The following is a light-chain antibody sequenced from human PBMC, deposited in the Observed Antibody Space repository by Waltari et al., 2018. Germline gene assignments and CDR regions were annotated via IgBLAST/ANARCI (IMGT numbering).Light chain of an antibody. CDR2: GTF. V-gene: IGKV3-20*01. CDR3: QQYGTLPIT. J-gene: IGKJ5*01. CDR1: ESISRTY. Sequence: EIVLTQSPGTLYLSPGERATLSCRASESISRTYLAWYQHKPGQSPRLLIFGTFSRAAGIPDRVSGSGSGTDFTLIISRLEPEDFAVYFCQQYGTLPITFGQGTRLQIK.